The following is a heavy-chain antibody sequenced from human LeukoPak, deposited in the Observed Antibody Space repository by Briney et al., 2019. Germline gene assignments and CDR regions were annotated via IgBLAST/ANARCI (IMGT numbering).Heavy chain of an antibody. CDR3: ARESRYSSSWYPGWYFDL. CDR2: IIPILGIA. CDR1: GGTFSSYA. D-gene: IGHD6-13*01. J-gene: IGHJ2*01. Sequence: SVKVSCKASGGTFSSYAISWVRQAPGQGLEWMGRIIPILGIANYAQKFQGRVTITADKSTSTAYMELSSLRSEDTAVYYCARESRYSSSWYPGWYFDLWGRGTLVTVSS. V-gene: IGHV1-69*04.